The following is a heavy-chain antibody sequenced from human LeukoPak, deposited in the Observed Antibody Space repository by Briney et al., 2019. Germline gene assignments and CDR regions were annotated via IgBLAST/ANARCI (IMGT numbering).Heavy chain of an antibody. CDR1: GITLSNYG. J-gene: IGHJ4*02. Sequence: GGSLRLSCAVSGITLSNYGMSWVRRAPGKGLEWVAGISGSGGGTNYADSVKGRFTISRDNSKNTLYLQMNRLRAEDTAAYFCAKRGVVIRVILVGFHKEAYYFDSWGQGALVTVSS. CDR2: ISGSGGGT. V-gene: IGHV3-23*01. CDR3: AKRGVVIRVILVGFHKEAYYFDS. D-gene: IGHD3-22*01.